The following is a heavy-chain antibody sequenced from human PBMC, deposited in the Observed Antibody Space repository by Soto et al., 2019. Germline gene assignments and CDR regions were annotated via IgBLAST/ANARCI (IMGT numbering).Heavy chain of an antibody. D-gene: IGHD3-22*01. CDR1: GYTFTSYG. V-gene: IGHV1-69*04. CDR3: ARDEDSSGYYRDY. CDR2: IIPILGIA. J-gene: IGHJ4*02. Sequence: ASVKVSCKASGYTFTSYGISWVRQAPGQGLEWMGRIIPILGIANYAQKFQGRVTITADKSTSTAYMELSSLRSEDTAVYYCARDEDSSGYYRDYWGQGTMVTVSS.